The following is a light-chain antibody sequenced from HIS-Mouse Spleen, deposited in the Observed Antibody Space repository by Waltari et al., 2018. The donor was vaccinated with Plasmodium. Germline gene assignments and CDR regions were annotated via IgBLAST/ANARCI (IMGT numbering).Light chain of an antibody. J-gene: IGLJ2*01. CDR2: EGS. CDR1: SSDVGGYNS. CDR3: SSYAGSNNLV. V-gene: IGLV2-8*01. Sequence: QSALTQPPSASGSPGQSVTISCTGTSSDVGGYNSVSWYHQHPGKAPKLMIYEGSKRPSGVPDRFSGSKSGNTASLTVSGLQAEDEADYYCSSYAGSNNLVFGGGTKLTVL.